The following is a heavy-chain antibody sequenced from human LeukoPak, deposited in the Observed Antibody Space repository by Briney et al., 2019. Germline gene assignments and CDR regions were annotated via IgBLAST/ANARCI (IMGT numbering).Heavy chain of an antibody. D-gene: IGHD1-1*01. CDR1: GFTFGDYA. J-gene: IGHJ6*02. Sequence: GGSLRLSCTASGFTFGDYAMSWVRQAPGKGLEWVGFIRSKAFGGTTEYAASVKGRFTISRDDSKSIAYLQMNSLKTEDTAAYYCTRTGTPYYYYGMDVWGQGTTVTVSS. CDR3: TRTGTPYYYYGMDV. V-gene: IGHV3-49*04. CDR2: IRSKAFGGTT.